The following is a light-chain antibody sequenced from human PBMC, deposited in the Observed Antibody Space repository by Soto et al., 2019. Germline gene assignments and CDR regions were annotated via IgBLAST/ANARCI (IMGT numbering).Light chain of an antibody. Sequence: QAVVTQSSSASASLGSSVKLTCTLSSGHSSYIIAWHQQQPGKAPRYLMKLEDSGIYNKGSGVPDRFSGSSSGADRYLTISNLQSEDEADYYCETWDSNTRVFGGGTKVTVL. CDR2: LEDSGIY. J-gene: IGLJ2*01. CDR1: SGHSSYI. CDR3: ETWDSNTRV. V-gene: IGLV4-60*03.